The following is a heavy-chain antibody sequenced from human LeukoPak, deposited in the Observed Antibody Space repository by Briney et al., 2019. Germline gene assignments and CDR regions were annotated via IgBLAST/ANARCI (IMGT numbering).Heavy chain of an antibody. D-gene: IGHD1-26*01. Sequence: PGGSLRLSCAASGFTFSDYSMNWVRQAPGKGLEWVSSISSRTTYISYADSLKGRFTISRDNAKNSLYLQMNSLRAEDTAVYYCVRDRSGSYPYYFDLWGQGTLVTVSS. CDR1: GFTFSDYS. J-gene: IGHJ4*02. CDR2: ISSRTTYI. V-gene: IGHV3-21*01. CDR3: VRDRSGSYPYYFDL.